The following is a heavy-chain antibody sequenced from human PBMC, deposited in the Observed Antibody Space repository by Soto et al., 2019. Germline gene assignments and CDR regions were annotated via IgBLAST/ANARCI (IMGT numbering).Heavy chain of an antibody. V-gene: IGHV4-61*01. CDR3: ARIVQKDGGLLSNYYYGVHV. Sequence: PSETLSLTCTFSVASVSSGYYYCSWIRQPPWKGLEWIAYIDYSGSTNYNPSLKSRVTISLDTSNNRFSLKLSPVTAADTAVYYCARIVQKDGGLLSNYYYGVHVWGQGTTVIVSS. CDR2: IDYSGST. D-gene: IGHD3-10*01. J-gene: IGHJ6*01. CDR1: VASVSSGYYY.